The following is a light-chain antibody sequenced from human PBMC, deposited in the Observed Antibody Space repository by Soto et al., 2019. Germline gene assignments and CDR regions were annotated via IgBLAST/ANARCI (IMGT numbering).Light chain of an antibody. Sequence: QSALTQPASVSGSPGQSITISCTGINSDVGAYNLVSWYQQYPGKAPKLMIYEVTNRPSGVSNRFSGSKSGNTASLTISGLQAEDEADYYCSSYTTSSPLGVFGTGTKLTVL. V-gene: IGLV2-14*01. J-gene: IGLJ1*01. CDR3: SSYTTSSPLGV. CDR1: NSDVGAYNL. CDR2: EVT.